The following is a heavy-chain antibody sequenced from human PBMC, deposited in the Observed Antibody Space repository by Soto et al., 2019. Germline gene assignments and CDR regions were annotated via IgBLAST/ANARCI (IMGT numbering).Heavy chain of an antibody. J-gene: IGHJ6*02. CDR1: GYTFTSYA. D-gene: IGHD3-3*01. CDR2: INAGNGNT. V-gene: IGHV1-3*01. CDR3: ARTDLEWLSYYYYYGMDV. Sequence: ASVKVSCKASGYTFTSYAMHWVRQAPGQRLEWMGWINAGNGNTKYSQKFQGRVTITRDTSASTAYMELSSLRSEDTAVYYCARTDLEWLSYYYYYGMDVWGQGTTVTVSS.